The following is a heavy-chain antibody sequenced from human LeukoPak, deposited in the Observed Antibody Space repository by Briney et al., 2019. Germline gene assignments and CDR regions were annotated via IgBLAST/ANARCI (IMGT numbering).Heavy chain of an antibody. CDR1: GFTFDDYA. D-gene: IGHD3-3*01. J-gene: IGHJ4*02. Sequence: PGGSLRLSCAASGFTFDDYAMHWVRQAPGKGLEWVSGISWNSGSIGYADSVKGRFTISRDNAKNSLYLQMNSLRAEDTALYYCAKDSYYDFWRGYFTFDYWGQGTLVTVSS. CDR3: AKDSYYDFWRGYFTFDY. CDR2: ISWNSGSI. V-gene: IGHV3-9*01.